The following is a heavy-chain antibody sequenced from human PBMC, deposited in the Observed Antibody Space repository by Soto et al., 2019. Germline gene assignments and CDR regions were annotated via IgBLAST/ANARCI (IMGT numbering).Heavy chain of an antibody. D-gene: IGHD2-21*01. V-gene: IGHV3-74*01. CDR2: INDDGSTT. J-gene: IGHJ5*02. Sequence: EVQLVESGGGLVQPGGSLRLSCAASGFTFTNHWMHWVRQAPGKGLVWVSRINDDGSTTDYADYVKGRLTISRDNAKNTVYLQMNSLRAEDTALYYWARGAYRAYWFDPWGQGTLVTVSS. CDR1: GFTFTNHW. CDR3: ARGAYRAYWFDP.